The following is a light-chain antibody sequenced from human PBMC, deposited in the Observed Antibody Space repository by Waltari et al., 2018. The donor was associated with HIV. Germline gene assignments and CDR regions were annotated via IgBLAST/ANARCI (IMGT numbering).Light chain of an antibody. CDR2: TNK. J-gene: IGLJ3*02. V-gene: IGLV1-44*01. CDR3: AAGDDSLNGLV. CDR1: GSKIGFNI. Sequence: QSVLTQPPSASGTPGQRVTIPCSGSGSKIGFNIVTWYQQLPGAAPKLLIHTNKHRPSGVPDRFAGSKSGTSASLAISGLQSEDEADYYCAAGDDSLNGLVFGGGTKRTGL.